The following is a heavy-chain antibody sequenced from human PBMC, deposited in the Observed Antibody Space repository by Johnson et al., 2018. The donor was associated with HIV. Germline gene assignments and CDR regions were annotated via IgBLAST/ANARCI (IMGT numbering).Heavy chain of an antibody. CDR3: ARSRFREPAAFDI. D-gene: IGHD3-10*01. J-gene: IGHJ3*02. CDR1: GFTFSSYA. Sequence: VQLVESGGGLVQPGGSLRLSCAASGFTFSSYAMHWVRQAPGKGLDYVSAISSNGGSTYYANSVKGRFTISRDNSKNTLYLQMGSLSAEAMAVYYCARSRFREPAAFDIWGQGTMVTVSS. V-gene: IGHV3-64*01. CDR2: ISSNGGST.